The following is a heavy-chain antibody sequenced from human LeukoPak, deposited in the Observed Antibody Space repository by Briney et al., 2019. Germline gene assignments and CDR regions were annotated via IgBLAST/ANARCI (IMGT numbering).Heavy chain of an antibody. CDR1: GYTFTSYD. D-gene: IGHD6-19*01. CDR3: ARYSSGWFGARV. CDR2: MNPNSGNT. J-gene: IGHJ4*02. V-gene: IGHV1-8*01. Sequence: AASVKVSCKASGYTFTSYDINWVRQAPGQGLEWMGWMNPNSGNTGYAQKFQGRVTMTRNTSISTAYMELSSLRSEDTAVYYCARYSSGWFGARVWGQGTLVTVSS.